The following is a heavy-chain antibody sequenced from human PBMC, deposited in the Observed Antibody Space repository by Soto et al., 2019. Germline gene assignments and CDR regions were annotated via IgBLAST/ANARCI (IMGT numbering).Heavy chain of an antibody. V-gene: IGHV1-3*04. CDR1: GYIFTNYP. Sequence: QVHFVQSGTEVKKSGASVKVSCKTSGYIFTNYPIHWVRQAPGRGLEWVGWINTGNGTTRYSPRLQGRVSLKTDTSASTVYLALTSLRFEDTAVYYCASNAFDYWGQGTLVAVSP. CDR2: INTGNGTT. J-gene: IGHJ4*02. D-gene: IGHD2-8*01. CDR3: ASNAFDY.